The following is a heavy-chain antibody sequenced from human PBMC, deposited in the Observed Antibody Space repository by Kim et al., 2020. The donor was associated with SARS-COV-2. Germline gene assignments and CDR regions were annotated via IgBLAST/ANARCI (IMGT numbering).Heavy chain of an antibody. Sequence: GTTEYNPSLQSRLTISVDTSRNQFSLRLTSVTAADTAIYYCARGTSGMDVWGQGTTVTVSS. CDR3: ARGTSGMDV. V-gene: IGHV4-31*02. J-gene: IGHJ6*02. CDR2: GTT.